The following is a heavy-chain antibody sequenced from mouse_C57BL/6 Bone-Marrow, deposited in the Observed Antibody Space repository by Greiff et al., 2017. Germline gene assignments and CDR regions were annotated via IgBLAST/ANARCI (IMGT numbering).Heavy chain of an antibody. V-gene: IGHV1-15*01. J-gene: IGHJ2*01. CDR1: GYTFTDYE. CDR2: IDPETGGT. Sequence: LQESGAELVRPGASVTLSCKASGYTFTDYEMHWVKQTPVHGLEWIGAIDPETGGTAYNQKFKGKAILTADKSSSTAYMERRSLTSEDSAVYYCTRYYGSSLYYFDYWGQGTTLTVSS. D-gene: IGHD1-1*01. CDR3: TRYYGSSLYYFDY.